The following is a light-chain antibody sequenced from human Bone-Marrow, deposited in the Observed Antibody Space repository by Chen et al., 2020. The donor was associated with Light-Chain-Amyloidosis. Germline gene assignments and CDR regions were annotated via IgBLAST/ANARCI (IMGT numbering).Light chain of an antibody. CDR2: KSS. Sequence: DIQMTQSPSSLSVSDGDRVTITCRASQSINNWLAWYQQNPGKAPKLLLYKSSTLERGVPSKFSGSGSGTEFTLTISSLQPDDFATYYCQQYNSLPWTFGQGTKVEI. V-gene: IGKV1-5*03. CDR3: QQYNSLPWT. J-gene: IGKJ1*01. CDR1: QSINNW.